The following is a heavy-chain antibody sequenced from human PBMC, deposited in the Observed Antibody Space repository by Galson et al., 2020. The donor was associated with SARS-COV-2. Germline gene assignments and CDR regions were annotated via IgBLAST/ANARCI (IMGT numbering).Heavy chain of an antibody. CDR1: GGSISSGSYY. J-gene: IGHJ5*02. D-gene: IGHD1-26*01. CDR3: ARESRWELYVDR. CDR2: ICTSAST. V-gene: IGHV4-61*02. Sequence: SETLSLTRTVSGGSISSGSYYWSWIRQPAGKGLEWIGRICTSASTNYNPSLKSRVTISVETSQNKFYLKLSSVTAADTAVYYCARESRWELYVDRWGQGALGTVSS.